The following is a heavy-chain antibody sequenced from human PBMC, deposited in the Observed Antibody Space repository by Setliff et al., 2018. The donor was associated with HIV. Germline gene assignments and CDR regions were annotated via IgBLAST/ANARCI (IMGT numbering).Heavy chain of an antibody. J-gene: IGHJ6*02. CDR3: ARGHCSGTNCYGVDYYGMDV. CDR1: GGSFSGYS. Sequence: SETLSLTCAVYGGSFSGYSWTWVRQPPGKGLEWVGEIYHTEYTNYSPSLKSRVSMSVDRSKNQFSLNLTSVTAADTAVYYCARGHCSGTNCYGVDYYGMDVWGQGTTVTVSS. D-gene: IGHD2-2*01. V-gene: IGHV4-34*01. CDR2: IYHTEYT.